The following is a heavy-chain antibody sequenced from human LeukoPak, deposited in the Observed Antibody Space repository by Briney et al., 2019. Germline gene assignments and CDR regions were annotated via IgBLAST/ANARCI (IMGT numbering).Heavy chain of an antibody. CDR2: ISSSSSYI. V-gene: IGHV3-21*01. CDR3: ARDSSGWSNWFDP. Sequence: GGSLRLSCAASGFTFSSHNMIWVRQASGKGLEWVSSISSSSSYIYYADSVKGRFTISRHNAKNSLYLQMNSLRVEDTAVYYCARDSSGWSNWFDPWGQGTLVTVSS. CDR1: GFTFSSHN. D-gene: IGHD6-19*01. J-gene: IGHJ5*02.